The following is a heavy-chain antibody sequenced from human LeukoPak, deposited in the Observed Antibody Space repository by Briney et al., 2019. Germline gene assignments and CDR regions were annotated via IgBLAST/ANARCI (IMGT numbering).Heavy chain of an antibody. J-gene: IGHJ4*02. CDR1: GGSISSNY. D-gene: IGHD2-15*01. CDR3: ARVHCSGGKCYFAYFDY. V-gene: IGHV4-59*01. CDR2: IYHSGST. Sequence: PSETLSLTCSVSGGSISSNYWSWIRQPPGKGLEWIGNIYHSGSTNYNPSLMTRVTISIDTSNKQFSLKLTSVTAADTAVYFCARVHCSGGKCYFAYFDYWGQETLVTVSS.